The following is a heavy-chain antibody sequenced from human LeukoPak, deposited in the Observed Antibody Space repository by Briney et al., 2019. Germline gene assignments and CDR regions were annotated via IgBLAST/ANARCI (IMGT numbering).Heavy chain of an antibody. CDR3: ARGEVQPTFDTNNYYYYGMDV. J-gene: IGHJ6*04. Sequence: SVKVRCKASGGTFSSYAISWVRQAPGQGLEWMGGIIPIFGTANYAQKFQGRVTITADESTSTAYMELSSLRSEDTAVYYCARGEVQPTFDTNNYYYYGMDVWGKGTTVTVSS. D-gene: IGHD1-26*01. CDR1: GGTFSSYA. CDR2: IIPIFGTA. V-gene: IGHV1-69*01.